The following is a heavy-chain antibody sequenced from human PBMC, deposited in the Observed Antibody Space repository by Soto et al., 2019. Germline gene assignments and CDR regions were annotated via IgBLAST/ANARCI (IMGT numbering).Heavy chain of an antibody. CDR1: GYTFTGYY. Sequence: ASVKVSCKASGYTFTGYYMHWVRQAPGQGLEWMGWINPNSGGTNYAQKLQGRVTMTTDTSTSTAYMELRSLRSDDTAVYYCAREHYDILTGYYRLCDYWGQGTLVTVSS. CDR2: INPNSGGT. V-gene: IGHV1-2*02. D-gene: IGHD3-9*01. CDR3: AREHYDILTGYYRLCDY. J-gene: IGHJ4*02.